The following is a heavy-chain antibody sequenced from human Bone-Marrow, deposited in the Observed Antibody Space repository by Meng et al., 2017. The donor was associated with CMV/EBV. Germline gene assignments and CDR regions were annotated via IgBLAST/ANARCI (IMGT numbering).Heavy chain of an antibody. V-gene: IGHV3-23*03. J-gene: IGHJ4*02. CDR3: AKQAYCGGDCPDY. CDR1: GFTFSSYA. Sequence: LSLTCAASGFTFSSYAMSWVRQAPGKGLEWVSVIYSGGSSTYYADSVKGRFTISRDNSKNTLYLQMNSLRAEDTAVYYCAKQAYCGGDCPDYWGQGTLVTVSS. D-gene: IGHD2-21*01. CDR2: IYSGGSST.